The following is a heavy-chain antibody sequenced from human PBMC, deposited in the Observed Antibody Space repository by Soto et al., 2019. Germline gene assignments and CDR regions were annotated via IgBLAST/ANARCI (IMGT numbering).Heavy chain of an antibody. CDR2: INHSGST. CDR1: GGSFSGYY. J-gene: IGHJ6*02. V-gene: IGHV4-34*01. D-gene: IGHD3-22*01. CDR3: ARGRRPSSGYSGYGMDV. Sequence: QVQLQQWGAGLLKPSETLSLTCAVYGGSFSGYYWSWIRQPPGKGLEWIGEINHSGSTNYNPSLKSRVTISVDTSKTQFSLKLSSVTAADTAVYYCARGRRPSSGYSGYGMDVWGQGTTVTVSS.